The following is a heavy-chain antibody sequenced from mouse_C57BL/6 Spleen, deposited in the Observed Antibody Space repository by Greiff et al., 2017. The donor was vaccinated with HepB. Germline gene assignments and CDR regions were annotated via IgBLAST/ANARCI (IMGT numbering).Heavy chain of an antibody. J-gene: IGHJ1*03. CDR2: INYDGSST. Sequence: EVQVVESEGGLVQPGSSMKLSCTASGFTFSDYYMAWVRQVPEKGLEWVANINYDGSSTYYLDSLKSRFIISRDNAKNILYLQMSSLKSEDTATYYCARVIYYYGSSYWYFDVWGTGTTVTVSS. D-gene: IGHD1-1*01. CDR3: ARVIYYYGSSYWYFDV. CDR1: GFTFSDYY. V-gene: IGHV5-16*01.